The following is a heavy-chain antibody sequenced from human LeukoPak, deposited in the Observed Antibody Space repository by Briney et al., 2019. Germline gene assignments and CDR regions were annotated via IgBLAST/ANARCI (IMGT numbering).Heavy chain of an antibody. D-gene: IGHD2-15*01. CDR3: ARDWGGCSGGSCSGWFDP. CDR2: IYSDGTT. CDR1: GFTVSSNY. J-gene: IGHJ5*02. Sequence: GGSLKLSCSVSGFTVSSNYMTWVRQAPGKGLEWVSVIYSDGTTYYADSVKGRFTISRDNSKGTLYLQMNSLRAEDTAVYYCARDWGGCSGGSCSGWFDPWGQGTLVTVSS. V-gene: IGHV3-53*01.